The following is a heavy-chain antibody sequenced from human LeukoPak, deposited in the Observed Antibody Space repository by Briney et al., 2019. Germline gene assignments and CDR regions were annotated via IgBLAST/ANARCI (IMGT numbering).Heavy chain of an antibody. CDR1: GYSISSGYY. V-gene: IGHV4-4*07. D-gene: IGHD1-26*01. CDR2: IYTSGST. Sequence: SETLSLTCTVSGYSISSGYYWSWIRQPAGKGLEWIGRIYTSGSTNYNPSLKSRVTMSVDTSKNQFSLKLSSVTAADTAVYYCARDLWGSGSYFGYYYYYMDVWGKGTTVTISS. CDR3: ARDLWGSGSYFGYYYYYMDV. J-gene: IGHJ6*03.